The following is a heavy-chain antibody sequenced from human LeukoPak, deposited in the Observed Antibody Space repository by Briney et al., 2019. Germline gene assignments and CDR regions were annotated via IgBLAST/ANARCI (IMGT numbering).Heavy chain of an antibody. Sequence: ASVKVSCKASGYTFTSYGISWVRQAPGQGLEWMGWISAYNGNTNYAQKLQGRVTMTTDTSTSTAYMELRSLRSDDTAVYYCARAYRRITGTTRPHYYYYYMDVWGKGTTVTVSS. CDR3: ARAYRRITGTTRPHYYYYYMDV. CDR1: GYTFTSYG. V-gene: IGHV1-18*01. D-gene: IGHD1-7*01. J-gene: IGHJ6*03. CDR2: ISAYNGNT.